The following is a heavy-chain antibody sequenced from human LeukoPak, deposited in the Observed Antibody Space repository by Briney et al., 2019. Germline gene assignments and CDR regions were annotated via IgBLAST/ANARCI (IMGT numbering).Heavy chain of an antibody. CDR3: ARDRGYYHGMDV. Sequence: GGSLRLSCAASGFTLSSYEMNWARQAPGKGLEWVSYSSSGGNTIYYADSVKGRFTMSRDNAKNSLYLQMNSLRAEDTAVYYCARDRGYYHGMDVWGQGATVTVSS. CDR1: GFTLSSYE. V-gene: IGHV3-48*03. J-gene: IGHJ6*02. CDR2: SSSGGNTI.